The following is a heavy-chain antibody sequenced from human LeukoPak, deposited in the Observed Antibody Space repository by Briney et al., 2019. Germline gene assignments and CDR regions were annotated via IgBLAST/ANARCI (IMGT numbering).Heavy chain of an antibody. J-gene: IGHJ5*02. V-gene: IGHV4-59*01. CDR2: IYYSGNT. D-gene: IGHD3-22*01. CDR3: AREGMIGHHNWFDP. Sequence: SETLSLTCTVSGDSISHYYFSWIRQPPGKGLEWIGGIYYSGNTNYNPSLKSRITMSVDTSKNQVSLRLRSVTAADTAVYYCAREGMIGHHNWFDPWGQGTLVSVSS. CDR1: GDSISHYY.